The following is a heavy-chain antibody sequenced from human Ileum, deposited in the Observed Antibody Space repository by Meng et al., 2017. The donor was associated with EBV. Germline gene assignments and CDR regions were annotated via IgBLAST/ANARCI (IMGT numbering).Heavy chain of an antibody. D-gene: IGHD5/OR15-5a*01. CDR1: GLTFSTSW. V-gene: IGHV3-74*01. CDR2: ISPDGSRT. Sequence: VALVGGGGCFGQPGGALSLPCVASGLTFSTSWMHWVRQAPGKGLVWVSRISPDGSRTNYADSVKGRFTISRDNAKNMVYLQMSSLRAEDTAVYHCFLVSTVTQPDFWGPGTLVTVSS. J-gene: IGHJ4*02. CDR3: FLVSTVTQPDF.